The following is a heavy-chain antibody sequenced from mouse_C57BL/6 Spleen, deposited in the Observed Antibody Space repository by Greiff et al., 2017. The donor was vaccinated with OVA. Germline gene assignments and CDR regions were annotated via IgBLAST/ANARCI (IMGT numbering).Heavy chain of an antibody. V-gene: IGHV1-54*01. Sequence: VQLQQSGAELVRPGTSVKVSCKASGYAFTNYLIEWVKQRPGQGLEWIGVINPGSGGTNYNEKFKGKATLTADKSSSTAYMQLSSLTSEDSAVYFCARGDYFDYWGQGTTLTGSS. CDR3: ARGDYFDY. J-gene: IGHJ2*01. CDR2: INPGSGGT. CDR1: GYAFTNYL.